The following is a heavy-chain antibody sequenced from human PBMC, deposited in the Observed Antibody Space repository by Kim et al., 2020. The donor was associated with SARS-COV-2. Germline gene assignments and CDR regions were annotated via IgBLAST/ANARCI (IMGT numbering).Heavy chain of an antibody. CDR3: ARLEGTVVVVTTY. D-gene: IGHD3-22*01. J-gene: IGHJ4*02. Sequence: SETLSLTCTVSGGSISSSTYHWGWIRQPPGKGLEWIGSMYSSGSTYHNPSLKSRVTISVDTSKNQLALKLSSVTAADTAVYYCARLEGTVVVVTTYWGQG. CDR2: MYSSGST. CDR1: GGSISSSTYH. V-gene: IGHV4-39*01.